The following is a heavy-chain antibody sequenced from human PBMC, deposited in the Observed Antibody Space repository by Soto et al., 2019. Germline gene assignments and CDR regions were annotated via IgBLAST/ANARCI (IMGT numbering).Heavy chain of an antibody. CDR1: GGSFSGYY. CDR2: INHSGST. J-gene: IGHJ6*02. D-gene: IGHD3-10*01. V-gene: IGHV4-34*01. CDR3: ARAGPPGSYYYYYGMDV. Sequence: QVQLQQWGAGLLKPSETLSLTCAVYGGSFSGYYWSWIRQPPGKGLEWIGEINHSGSTNYNPSLKCRVTISGDTSKNQFSLKLSSVTAADTAVYYCARAGPPGSYYYYYGMDVWGQVTTVTVSS.